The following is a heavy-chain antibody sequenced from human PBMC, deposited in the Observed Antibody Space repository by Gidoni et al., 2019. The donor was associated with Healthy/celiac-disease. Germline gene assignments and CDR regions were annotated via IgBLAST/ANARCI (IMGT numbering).Heavy chain of an antibody. CDR3: VSRGTISLAFDI. V-gene: IGHV4-39*01. CDR2: IYYSGST. Sequence: QLQLQESGQGLVKPSETLSLTCTASVGSISSSGYYWGWIRQPPGKGLEWIWSIYYSGSTFLNPSLKSRVTISVDTSKNQFALKLSSVTAADTAVYYCVSRGTISLAFDIWGQGTMVTVSS. J-gene: IGHJ3*02. CDR1: VGSISSSGYY. D-gene: IGHD3-9*01.